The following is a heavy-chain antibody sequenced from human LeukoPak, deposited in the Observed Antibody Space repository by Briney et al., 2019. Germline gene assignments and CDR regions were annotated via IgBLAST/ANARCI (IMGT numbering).Heavy chain of an antibody. J-gene: IGHJ4*02. D-gene: IGHD3-22*01. CDR2: IVPIFGTA. CDR3: ARDMNPTYYYDSSGYYPDLDY. V-gene: IGHV1-69*01. CDR1: GGTFSSYA. Sequence: SVKVSCKASGGTFSSYAISWVRQAPGQGLEWMGGIVPIFGTANYAQKFQGRVTITADESTSTAYMELSSLRSEDTAVYYCARDMNPTYYYDSSGYYPDLDYWGQGTLVTVSS.